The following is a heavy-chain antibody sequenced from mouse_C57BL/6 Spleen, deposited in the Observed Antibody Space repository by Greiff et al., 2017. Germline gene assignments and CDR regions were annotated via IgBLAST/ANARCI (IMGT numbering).Heavy chain of an antibody. CDR2: ISYSGST. V-gene: IGHV3-1*01. CDR3: ARGEYYGSSWYFDV. J-gene: IGHJ1*03. D-gene: IGHD1-1*01. Sequence: EVQLQESGPGMVKPSQSLSLTCTVTGYSITSGYDWHWIRHFPGNKLEWMGYISYSGSTNYNPSLKSRISITHDTSKNHFFLKLNSVTTEDTATYYCARGEYYGSSWYFDVWGTGTTVTVSS. CDR1: GYSITSGYD.